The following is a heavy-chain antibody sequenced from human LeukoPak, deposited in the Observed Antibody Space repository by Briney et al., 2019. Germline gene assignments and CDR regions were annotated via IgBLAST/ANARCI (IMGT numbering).Heavy chain of an antibody. CDR2: FDPEDGET. Sequence: GASVKVSCKVSGDTLTELSMHWVRQAPGKGLEWMGGFDPEDGETIYAQKFQGRVTMTEDTSTDTAYMELSSLRSEDTAVYYCATIAMTTVVTTIDYWGQGTLVTVSP. J-gene: IGHJ4*02. CDR3: ATIAMTTVVTTIDY. V-gene: IGHV1-24*01. CDR1: GDTLTELS. D-gene: IGHD4-23*01.